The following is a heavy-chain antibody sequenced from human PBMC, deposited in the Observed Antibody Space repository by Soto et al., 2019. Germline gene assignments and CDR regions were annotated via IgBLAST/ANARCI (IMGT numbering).Heavy chain of an antibody. J-gene: IGHJ5*02. CDR3: AKSLTVQVLYHLDP. CDR2: IARAGDLI. CDR1: GFTFSNYA. V-gene: IGHV3-23*01. D-gene: IGHD2-2*02. Sequence: GGSLRLSCAASGFTFSNYAMVWVRQAPGKGLEWVSAIARAGDLIRYADSVKGRFTISRDNSNNTLYLQMSSLRAEDTAIYFCAKSLTVQVLYHLDPSGPGTQVTVSS.